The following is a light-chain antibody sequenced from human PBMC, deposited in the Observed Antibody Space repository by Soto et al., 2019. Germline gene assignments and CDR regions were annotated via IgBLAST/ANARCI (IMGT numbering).Light chain of an antibody. J-gene: IGKJ5*01. CDR3: QQRSNWQA. CDR2: DAS. V-gene: IGKV3D-11*02. CDR1: QSVSSN. Sequence: EIVLTQSPATLSLSPGERATLSCRASQSVSSNLAWYQQKPGQAPRLLIYDASTRATGIPARFSGSGSGTDFTLTISSLEPEDFAVYYCQQRSNWQAFGQGTRLEIK.